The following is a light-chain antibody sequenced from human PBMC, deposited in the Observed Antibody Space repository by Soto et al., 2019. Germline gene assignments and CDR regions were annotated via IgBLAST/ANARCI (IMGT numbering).Light chain of an antibody. Sequence: DIQMTQAPSTLSASAGDRVTITCRASQSISSWLAWFQQKPGKAPKLLIYKASSLESGVPSRFSGSGSGTEFTLTINSLQADDFATYYCQQHNSFSITFGQGTRLEIK. CDR1: QSISSW. CDR2: KAS. CDR3: QQHNSFSIT. V-gene: IGKV1-5*03. J-gene: IGKJ5*01.